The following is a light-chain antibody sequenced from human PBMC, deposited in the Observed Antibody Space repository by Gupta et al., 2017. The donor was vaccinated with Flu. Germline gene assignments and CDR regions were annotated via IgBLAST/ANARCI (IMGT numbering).Light chain of an antibody. CDR2: EVS. V-gene: IGLV2-23*02. Sequence: QSTLTQPASVSGSPGPSITISCTGTSSDVGTYYLVSWYQQHPGKAPKVIIYEVSKRLSGVPDRFSGSKSGNTASLTISGLQGEDEADYYCCSHICSSSYVFGTGTKVTVL. CDR3: CSHICSSSYV. J-gene: IGLJ1*01. CDR1: SSDVGTYYL.